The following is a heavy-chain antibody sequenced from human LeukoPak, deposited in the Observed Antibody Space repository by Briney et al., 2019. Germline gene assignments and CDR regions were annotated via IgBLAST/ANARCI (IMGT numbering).Heavy chain of an antibody. CDR1: GFTFSTYW. CDR3: ARDSSGYQ. D-gene: IGHD3-22*01. V-gene: IGHV3-7*01. J-gene: IGHJ4*02. CDR2: IKVDGSEK. Sequence: GGSLRLSCAASGFTFSTYWMSWVRQAPGKGLEWVANIKVDGSEKYYGDSVKGRFTISRDNAKNSLYLEMNSLRVEDTAVYYCARDSSGYQWGQGTLVTVSS.